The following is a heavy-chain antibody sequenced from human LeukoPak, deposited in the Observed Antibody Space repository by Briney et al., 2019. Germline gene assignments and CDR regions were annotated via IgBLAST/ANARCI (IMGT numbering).Heavy chain of an antibody. V-gene: IGHV3-30-3*01. Sequence: PGGSLRLSCAASGFTFRNYAMHWVRQAPGKGLEWLAVISYDGSNKYYADSVKGRFTISKDNSKNTLYLLMNSLRPEDTAAYYCARDEHVWGQGTTVTVSS. CDR2: ISYDGSNK. CDR1: GFTFRNYA. J-gene: IGHJ6*02. CDR3: ARDEHV.